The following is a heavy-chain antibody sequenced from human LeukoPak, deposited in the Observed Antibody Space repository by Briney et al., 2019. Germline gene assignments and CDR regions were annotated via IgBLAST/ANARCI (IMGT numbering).Heavy chain of an antibody. Sequence: SVKVSCKASGGTFSSYAISWVRQASGQGLEWMGGIIPIFGTANYAQKFQGRVTITADESTSTAYMELSSLRSEDTAVYYCACRAPHLDFDYWGQGTLVTVSS. CDR1: GGTFSSYA. CDR3: ACRAPHLDFDY. J-gene: IGHJ4*02. V-gene: IGHV1-69*13. CDR2: IIPIFGTA.